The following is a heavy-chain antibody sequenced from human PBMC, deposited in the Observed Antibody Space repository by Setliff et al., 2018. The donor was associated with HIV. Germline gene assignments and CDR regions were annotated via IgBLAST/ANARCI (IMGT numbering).Heavy chain of an antibody. CDR3: TKDRGSIADY. V-gene: IGHV3-23*01. CDR1: GLTFSSYA. CDR2: ISGSGSST. D-gene: IGHD6-13*01. J-gene: IGHJ4*02. Sequence: GGSLRLSCAASGLTFSSYAMSWVRQAPGKGLEWVAAISGSGSSTYYADSVKGRFTISRDNTKNTLYLQMNSLRAEDTAIYYCTKDRGSIADYWGQGTLVTVSS.